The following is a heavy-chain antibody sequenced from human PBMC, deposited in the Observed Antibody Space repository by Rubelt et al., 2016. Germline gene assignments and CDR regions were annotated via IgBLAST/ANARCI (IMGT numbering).Heavy chain of an antibody. V-gene: IGHV3-48*02. CDR2: ISSSSSTI. CDR3: ATTTGDDPNVSRYWHFDL. J-gene: IGHJ2*01. CDR1: GGSFSGYY. D-gene: IGHD1-26*01. Sequence: VQLQQWGAGLLKPSETLSLTCAVYGGSFSGYYWNWIRQPPGKGLEWVSYISSSSSTIYYADSVRGRFTISRDNAKNSLYLQMNSLRDDDTAVYYCATTTGDDPNVSRYWHFDLWGRGTLVTVSS.